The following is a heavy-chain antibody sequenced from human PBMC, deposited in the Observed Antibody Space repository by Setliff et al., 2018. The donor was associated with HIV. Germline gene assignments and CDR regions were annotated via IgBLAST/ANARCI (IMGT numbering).Heavy chain of an antibody. CDR3: TRAPGGGKDYFAY. CDR1: GGSISDDKW. D-gene: IGHD3-16*01. J-gene: IGHJ4*02. Sequence: SETLSLTCAVSGGSISDDKWWDWVRQPPGKGLEWIGEIYHTGRTNYDSSLKSRVTMSVDKTKNEFSLKMTSVAAADTAVYYCTRAPGGGKDYFAYWGRGILVTVSS. V-gene: IGHV4-4*02. CDR2: IYHTGRT.